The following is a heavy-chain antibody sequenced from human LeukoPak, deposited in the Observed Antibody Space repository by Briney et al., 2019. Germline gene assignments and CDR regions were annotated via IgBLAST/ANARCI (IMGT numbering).Heavy chain of an antibody. CDR2: ITGISDI. J-gene: IGHJ4*02. V-gene: IGHV3-69-1*02. CDR3: ARAIRL. CDR1: GFTFSDYS. D-gene: IGHD1-1*01. Sequence: GGSLRLSCTAYGFTFSDYSVNWVRQAPGKGLEWVSCITGISDIYYADSVKGRFTISRDNAKNSVYLQMNSLRAEDTGIYYCARAIRLWGQGTLVTVSS.